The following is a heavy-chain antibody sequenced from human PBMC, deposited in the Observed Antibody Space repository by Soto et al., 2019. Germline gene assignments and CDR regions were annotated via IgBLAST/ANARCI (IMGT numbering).Heavy chain of an antibody. CDR1: GGTFSSYT. Sequence: QVQLVQSGAEVKKPGSSVKVSCKASGGTFSSYTISWVRQAPGQGLEWMGRIIPILGIANYAQKFQGRVTITADKSTSTAYMALSKLRSEDTAVYYWARDNYGDLYDSFDVWGQGTMVTVSS. CDR3: ARDNYGDLYDSFDV. J-gene: IGHJ3*01. CDR2: IIPILGIA. D-gene: IGHD4-17*01. V-gene: IGHV1-69*02.